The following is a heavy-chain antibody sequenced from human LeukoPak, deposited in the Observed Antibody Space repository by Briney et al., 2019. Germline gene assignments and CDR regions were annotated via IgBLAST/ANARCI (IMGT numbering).Heavy chain of an antibody. CDR3: ASAEHGATDYYYYGMDV. Sequence: ASVKVSCKVSGYTLTELSMHWVRQAPGKGLEWMGGFDPEDGETIYAQKFQGRVTMTEDTSTDTAYMELSSLRSEDTAVYYCASAEHGATDYYYYGMDVWGQGTTVTVSS. D-gene: IGHD1-26*01. J-gene: IGHJ6*02. V-gene: IGHV1-24*01. CDR1: GYTLTELS. CDR2: FDPEDGET.